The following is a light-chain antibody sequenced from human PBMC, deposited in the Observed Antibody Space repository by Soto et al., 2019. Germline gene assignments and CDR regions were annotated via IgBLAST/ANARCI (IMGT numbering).Light chain of an antibody. J-gene: IGLJ3*02. V-gene: IGLV1-44*01. CDR3: AAWYDSLNGWV. CDR2: NND. Sequence: QSVLTQPASASGTPGQRVTISCSGSSSNIGSNTVNWYQQHPGTAPKLLIYNNDRRPSGFPDRLSGSQSGTSASLAISGLQYEDEADYYCAAWYDSLNGWVFGGGTKLTVL. CDR1: SSNIGSNT.